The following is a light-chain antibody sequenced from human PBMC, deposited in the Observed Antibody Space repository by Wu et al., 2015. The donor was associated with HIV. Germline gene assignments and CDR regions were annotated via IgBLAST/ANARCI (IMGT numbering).Light chain of an antibody. V-gene: IGKV3-20*01. CDR1: QDVSSTY. CDR3: HQYGXSPQT. J-gene: IGKJ1*01. Sequence: EIVLTQSPGTLSLSPGERATLSCRATQDVSSTYLGWYQQKPGQAPRLLIYGVSSRATGIPDRFSGSGSGTDFTLTISRLEPEDFAVYYCHQYGXSPQTFGQGPRWKXN. CDR2: GVS.